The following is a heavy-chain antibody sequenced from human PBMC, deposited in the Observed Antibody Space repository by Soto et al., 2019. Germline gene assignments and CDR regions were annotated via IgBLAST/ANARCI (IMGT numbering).Heavy chain of an antibody. J-gene: IGHJ4*02. Sequence: QLVESGGGLVQPGGSLRLSCAASGFTFSGYWMSWVRQAPGKGLEWVADIKHDGSVQYYVDSVKGRFTISRDNAKKLLYLQMNGLRAEYTALYYCARAPYSNGWYRFDLWGQGTLVTVSS. V-gene: IGHV3-7*03. CDR2: IKHDGSVQ. D-gene: IGHD6-19*01. CDR1: GFTFSGYW. CDR3: ARAPYSNGWYRFDL.